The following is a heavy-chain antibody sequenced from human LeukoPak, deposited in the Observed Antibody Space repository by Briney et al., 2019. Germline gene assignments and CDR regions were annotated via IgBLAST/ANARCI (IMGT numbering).Heavy chain of an antibody. CDR1: GYSFTTYW. V-gene: IGHV5-51*01. J-gene: IGHJ6*02. Sequence: GESLKISCKASGYSFTTYWIGWVRQMPGKGLEWMGIIYPGDSDTRYSPSFQGQVTISADKSISTAYLQWTSLKASDTAMYDCARHSSFWAAMDVWGQGTTVTVSS. CDR2: IYPGDSDT. CDR3: ARHSSFWAAMDV. D-gene: IGHD3-3*01.